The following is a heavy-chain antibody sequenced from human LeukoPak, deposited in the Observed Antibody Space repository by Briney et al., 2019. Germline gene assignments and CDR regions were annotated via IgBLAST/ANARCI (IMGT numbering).Heavy chain of an antibody. V-gene: IGHV4-39*07. D-gene: IGHD1-26*01. CDR3: ARGPWEDVFDH. CDR1: GGSISSSSYN. Sequence: PSETLSLTCTVLGGSISSSSYNWGWIRQPPGKGLGWIGSIYYSGSTYYNPSLKSRVTISVDTSKNQFSLKLSSVTAADTAVYYCARGPWEDVFDHWGQGTLVIVSS. CDR2: IYYSGST. J-gene: IGHJ4*02.